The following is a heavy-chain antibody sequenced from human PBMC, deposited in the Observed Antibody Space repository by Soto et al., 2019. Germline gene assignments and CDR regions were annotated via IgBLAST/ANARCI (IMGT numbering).Heavy chain of an antibody. CDR1: GGSINSRTSC. CDR2: ICYSGIT. J-gene: IGHJ1*01. V-gene: IGHV4-39*01. Sequence: SETLSLTCIVSGGSINSRTSCWGWIRQPPAKGLEWIGNICYSGITYYNPSLKSRITISADTSRNQFSLKVNSVTAADTAVYYCARRPATGGQYDEYFQDWGQGTLVTVSS. D-gene: IGHD3-9*01. CDR3: ARRPATGGQYDEYFQD.